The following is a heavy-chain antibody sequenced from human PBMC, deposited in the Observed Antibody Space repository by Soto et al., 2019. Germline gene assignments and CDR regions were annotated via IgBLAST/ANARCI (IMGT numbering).Heavy chain of an antibody. Sequence: ASVKVSCKTSGYTFTGCFMHWVRQAPGQGLEWMGWINPITGGTNYAQKFQGSVAMTRDTSISTAYMELSSLRSDDTDVYYCARPAGGSDSWGQGTLVTVSS. V-gene: IGHV1-2*02. CDR1: GYTFTGCF. J-gene: IGHJ5*01. CDR2: INPITGGT. CDR3: ARPAGGSDS.